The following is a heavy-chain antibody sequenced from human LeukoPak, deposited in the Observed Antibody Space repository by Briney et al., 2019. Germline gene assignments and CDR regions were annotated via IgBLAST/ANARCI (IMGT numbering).Heavy chain of an antibody. J-gene: IGHJ3*02. Sequence: PSETLSLTCAVSGGSISSGGYSWSWIRQPPGKGLEWIGYIYHSGSTYYNPSLKSRVTISVDRSKNQFSLKLSSVTAADTAVYYCAREVVGATESAFDIWGQGTMVTVSS. V-gene: IGHV4-30-2*01. D-gene: IGHD1-26*01. CDR2: IYHSGST. CDR1: GGSISSGGYS. CDR3: AREVVGATESAFDI.